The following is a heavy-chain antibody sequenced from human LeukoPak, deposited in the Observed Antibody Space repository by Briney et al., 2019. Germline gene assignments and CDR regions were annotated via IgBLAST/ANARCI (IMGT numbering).Heavy chain of an antibody. V-gene: IGHV3-23*01. CDR3: ESRGYSYGYDY. D-gene: IGHD5-18*01. J-gene: IGHJ4*02. CDR1: GFPFSSYG. CDR2: ISGSGGST. Sequence: GGTLRLSCAASGFPFSSYGMSWVRQAPGKGLEWVSAISGSGGSTYYADSVKGRFTISRDNSKNTLYLQMNSLRAEDTAVYYCESRGYSYGYDYWGQGTLVTVSS.